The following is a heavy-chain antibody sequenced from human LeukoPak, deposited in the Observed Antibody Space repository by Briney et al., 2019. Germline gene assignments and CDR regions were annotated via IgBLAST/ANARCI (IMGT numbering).Heavy chain of an antibody. J-gene: IGHJ4*02. CDR2: INSDGSRI. CDR3: VKGYCSGGTCYSGDFDY. V-gene: IGHV3-74*01. CDR1: GFTFSSYW. Sequence: GGSLRLSCAASGFTFSSYWMHWVRQAPGKGLVWVSRINSDGSRINYADSVKGRFTISRDNAKNTLYLQMNSLRAEDTAVYYCVKGYCSGGTCYSGDFDYWGQGTLVTVSS. D-gene: IGHD2-15*01.